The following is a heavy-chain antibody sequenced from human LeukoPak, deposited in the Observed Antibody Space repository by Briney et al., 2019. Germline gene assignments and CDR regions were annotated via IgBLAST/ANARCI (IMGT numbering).Heavy chain of an antibody. J-gene: IGHJ4*02. D-gene: IGHD5-12*01. V-gene: IGHV3-7*01. CDR3: ARFGYSGWNLEY. Sequence: GGSLRLSCAASGFSLRDFWMTWVRQAPGKGLEWVANINQGGSVKYYVDSVKGRFTISRDDAESSLYVQMNSLRDEDTAVYYCARFGYSGWNLEYWGQGTLVTVSS. CDR1: GFSLRDFW. CDR2: INQGGSVK.